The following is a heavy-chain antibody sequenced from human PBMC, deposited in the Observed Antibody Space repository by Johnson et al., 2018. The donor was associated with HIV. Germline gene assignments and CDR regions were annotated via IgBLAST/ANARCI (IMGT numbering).Heavy chain of an antibody. J-gene: IGHJ3*02. V-gene: IGHV3-7*03. Sequence: VQLVESGGGVVQPGGSLRLSCAASGFTFSSYWMSWVRQAPGQGLEWVANIKQDGSENYYVDSVKGRFTISRDSAKNSLYMQMNSLRAEDTAVYYCVRGLDIWGQGTEVTVAS. CDR2: IKQDGSEN. CDR1: GFTFSSYW. CDR3: VRGLDI.